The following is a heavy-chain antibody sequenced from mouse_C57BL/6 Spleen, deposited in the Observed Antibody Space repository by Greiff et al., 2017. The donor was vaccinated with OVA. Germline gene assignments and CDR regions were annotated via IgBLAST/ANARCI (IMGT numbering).Heavy chain of an antibody. J-gene: IGHJ4*01. CDR1: GYAFSSYW. CDR3: ARYYDYDPLYYAMDY. Sequence: QVQLQQSGAELVKPGASVKISCKASGYAFSSYWMNWVKQRPGKGLEWIGQIYPGDGDTNYNGKFKGKATLTADKSSSTAYMQLSSLTSEDSAVYFCARYYDYDPLYYAMDYWGQGTSVTVSS. V-gene: IGHV1-80*01. CDR2: IYPGDGDT. D-gene: IGHD2-4*01.